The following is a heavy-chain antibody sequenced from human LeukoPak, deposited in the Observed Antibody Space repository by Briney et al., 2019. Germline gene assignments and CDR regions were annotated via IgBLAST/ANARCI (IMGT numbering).Heavy chain of an antibody. CDR2: ISAYKGNT. D-gene: IGHD6-25*01. V-gene: IGHV1-18*01. Sequence: ASVKVSCKASGYTFSSFGISWVRQAPGQGLEWMGWISAYKGNTNYAQKLQGRVTMTADTPTSTAFMELRRLRSDDTAVYYCARDLKNSGDYFDYWGQGTLVTVSS. CDR3: ARDLKNSGDYFDY. J-gene: IGHJ4*02. CDR1: GYTFSSFG.